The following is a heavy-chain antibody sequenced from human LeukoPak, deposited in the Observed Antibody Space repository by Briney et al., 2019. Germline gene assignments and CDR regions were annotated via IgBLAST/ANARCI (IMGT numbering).Heavy chain of an antibody. CDR1: GGSISSSSYY. J-gene: IGHJ3*02. V-gene: IGHV4-39*07. CDR2: IYYSGST. CDR3: ARASWILTGYSDAFDI. Sequence: SSETLSLTCTVSGGSISSSSYYWGWIRQPPGKGLEWIGSIYYSGSTNYNPSLKSRVTISVDTSKNQFSLKLSSVTAADTAVYYCARASWILTGYSDAFDIWGQGTMVTVSS. D-gene: IGHD3-9*01.